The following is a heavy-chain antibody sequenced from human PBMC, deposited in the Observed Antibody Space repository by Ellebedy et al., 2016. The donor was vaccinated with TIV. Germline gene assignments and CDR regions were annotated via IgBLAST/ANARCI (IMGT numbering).Heavy chain of an antibody. CDR2: INPHSGAT. V-gene: IGHV1-2*02. J-gene: IGHJ4*02. Sequence: AASVKVSCKASGYTFTGYYLHWARQAPGHGLEWMGWINPHSGATSYAQKFQGRVTMTRDTSTDTGYMEMSRLTSDDTAVYYCARCEAVIGGYDSPFDYWGQGTLVTVSS. CDR3: ARCEAVIGGYDSPFDY. CDR1: GYTFTGYY. D-gene: IGHD5-12*01.